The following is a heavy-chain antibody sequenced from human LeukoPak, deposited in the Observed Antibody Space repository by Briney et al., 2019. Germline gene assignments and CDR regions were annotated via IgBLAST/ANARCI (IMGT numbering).Heavy chain of an antibody. D-gene: IGHD6-13*01. CDR2: INQDGSEK. J-gene: IGHJ4*02. V-gene: IGHV3-7*05. Sequence: GGSLRLSCAASGFTFSIYWMSWVRQAPGKGLEWVASINQDGSEKYYVDSVKGRCTISRDNAKTSLYLQMSSLRAEDTAVYYCARVFSLAAAGTVDYWGQGTLVTVSS. CDR3: ARVFSLAAAGTVDY. CDR1: GFTFSIYW.